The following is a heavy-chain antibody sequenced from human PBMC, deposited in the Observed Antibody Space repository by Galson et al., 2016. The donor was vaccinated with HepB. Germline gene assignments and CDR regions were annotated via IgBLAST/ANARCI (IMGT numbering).Heavy chain of an antibody. CDR2: IYPGDPDT. V-gene: IGHV5-51*01. Sequence: QSGAEVKKPGESLKISCKGSGYSFTNYWIGWVRQMPGKGLEWMGIIYPGDPDTRYSPSFQGQVTISADKSISTAYLQWSSLKASDTAMYYCARIPNYGDYVFDYYYAMDVWGQGTTVTVSS. D-gene: IGHD4-17*01. J-gene: IGHJ6*02. CDR1: GYSFTNYW. CDR3: ARIPNYGDYVFDYYYAMDV.